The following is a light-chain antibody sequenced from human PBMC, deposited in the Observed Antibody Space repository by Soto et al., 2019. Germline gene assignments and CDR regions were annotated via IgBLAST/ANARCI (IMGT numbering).Light chain of an antibody. J-gene: IGLJ2*01. Sequence: QAVVTQEPSFSVSPGGTVTLTCGFSSGSVSASYYPSWYQQTPGQSPRTLIYNTNTRSSGVPDRFSGSILGNRAALTITGAQADDESDYYCVLYMGGGISVFGGGTKVTVL. CDR2: NTN. CDR1: SGSVSASYY. CDR3: VLYMGGGISV. V-gene: IGLV8-61*01.